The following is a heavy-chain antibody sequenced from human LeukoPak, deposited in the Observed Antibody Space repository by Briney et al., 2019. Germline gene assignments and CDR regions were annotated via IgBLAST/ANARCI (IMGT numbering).Heavy chain of an antibody. V-gene: IGHV3-48*01. CDR1: GFTFSSYS. J-gene: IGHJ5*02. CDR3: ARGLDP. Sequence: GGSLRLSCIPSGFTFSSYSMTWFRQAPGKGLEWVSYISTGSSTIYYADSVKGRFTISRDNARNSLYLRMNSLRAEDTAVYYCARGLDPWGQGTPVIVSS. CDR2: ISTGSSTI.